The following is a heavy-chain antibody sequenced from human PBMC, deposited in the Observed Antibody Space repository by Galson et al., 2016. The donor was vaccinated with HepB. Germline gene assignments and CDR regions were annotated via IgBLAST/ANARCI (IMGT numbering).Heavy chain of an antibody. Sequence: TLSLTCTVSGGSISSGGYYWSWIRQHPGKGLEWIGYIYYSGSTYYSPSLKSRVIISVDTSKNQFSLKLNSVTDADTAVYYCAREYSLPYNATFYFDYWGQGTLVTVSS. CDR2: IYYSGST. CDR3: AREYSLPYNATFYFDY. D-gene: IGHD2-15*01. CDR1: GGSISSGGYY. J-gene: IGHJ4*02. V-gene: IGHV4-31*03.